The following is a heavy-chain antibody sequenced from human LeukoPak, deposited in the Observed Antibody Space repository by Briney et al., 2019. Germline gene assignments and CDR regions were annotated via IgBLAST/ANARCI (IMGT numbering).Heavy chain of an antibody. CDR3: SRGPGRRYFDWLFPRLDY. V-gene: IGHV1-69*13. CDR1: GGTFSSYA. D-gene: IGHD3-9*01. Sequence: SVKVSCKASGGTFSSYAISWVRQAPGQGLEWMGGTIPIFGTANYAQKFQGRVTITADESTSTAYMVRSSLRSEDTAVYYCSRGPGRRYFDWLFPRLDYWGQGTLVTVSS. J-gene: IGHJ4*02. CDR2: TIPIFGTA.